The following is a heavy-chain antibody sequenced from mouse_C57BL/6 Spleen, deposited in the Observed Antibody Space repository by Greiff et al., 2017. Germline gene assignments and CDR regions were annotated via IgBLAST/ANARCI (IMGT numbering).Heavy chain of an antibody. V-gene: IGHV1-69*01. Sequence: QVQLQQPGAELVMPGASVKLSCKASGYTFTSYWMHWVKQRPGQGLEWIGEIDPSDSYTNYNQKFKGKSTLTVDKSSSPAYMQLSSLTSEDSAVYYCARWYGNYAYYFDYWGQGTTLTVSS. CDR1: GYTFTSYW. D-gene: IGHD2-10*02. CDR3: ARWYGNYAYYFDY. CDR2: IDPSDSYT. J-gene: IGHJ2*01.